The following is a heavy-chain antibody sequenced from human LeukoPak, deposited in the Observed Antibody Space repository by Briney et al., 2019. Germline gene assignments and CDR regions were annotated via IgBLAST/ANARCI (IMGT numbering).Heavy chain of an antibody. D-gene: IGHD6-19*01. J-gene: IGHJ4*02. Sequence: GGSLRLSCTASGFTFGDYAMSWVRQAPGKGLEWVGFIRSKAYGGTTEYAASVKGRFTISRDDSKSIAYLQMSSLKTEDTAVYYCTRVYSSGWHGNYFDYWGQGTLVTVSS. CDR1: GFTFGDYA. CDR2: IRSKAYGGTT. CDR3: TRVYSSGWHGNYFDY. V-gene: IGHV3-49*04.